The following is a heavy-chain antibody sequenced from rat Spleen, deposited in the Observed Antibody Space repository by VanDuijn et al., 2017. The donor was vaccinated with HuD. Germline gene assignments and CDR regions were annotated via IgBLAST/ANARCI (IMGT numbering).Heavy chain of an antibody. V-gene: IGHV5-19*01. CDR2: ISPSGGSS. D-gene: IGHD2-1*01. CDR1: GFSFSNYG. J-gene: IGHJ2*01. CDR3: ARRIPDWYFDY. Sequence: EVQLVESDGGLVQPGRSLKLSCTASGFSFSNYGMYWIHQTPTKGLEWVASISPSGGSSYYRDSVKGRFTISRDNAKSTLYLQMDSLRSEDTATYYCARRIPDWYFDYWGHGVMVTVSS.